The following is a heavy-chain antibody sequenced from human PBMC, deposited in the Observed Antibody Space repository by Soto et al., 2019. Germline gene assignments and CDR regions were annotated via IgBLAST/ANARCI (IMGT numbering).Heavy chain of an antibody. J-gene: IGHJ6*02. D-gene: IGHD2-8*01. Sequence: AASVKVSCKASGGTFSSYAISWVRQAPGQGLEWMGGIIPIFGTANYAQKFQGRVTITADESTSTAYMELSSLRSEDTAVYYCARGLQDIVLMVPRGGYYYGMDVWGQGTTVTVSS. CDR2: IIPIFGTA. CDR3: ARGLQDIVLMVPRGGYYYGMDV. V-gene: IGHV1-69*13. CDR1: GGTFSSYA.